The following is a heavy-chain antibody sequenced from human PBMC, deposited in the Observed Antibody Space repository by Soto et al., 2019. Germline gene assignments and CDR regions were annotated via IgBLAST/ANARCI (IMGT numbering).Heavy chain of an antibody. J-gene: IGHJ5*02. CDR1: GFTFSSYD. V-gene: IGHV3-13*01. D-gene: IGHD6-6*01. CDR3: ARETARNWFDP. Sequence: GGSLRLSCAASGFTFSSYDMHWVRQATGKGLEWVSAIGTAGDTYYPGSVKGRFTISRENAKNSLYLQMNSLRAGDTAVYYCARETARNWFDPWGQGTLVTVSS. CDR2: IGTAGDT.